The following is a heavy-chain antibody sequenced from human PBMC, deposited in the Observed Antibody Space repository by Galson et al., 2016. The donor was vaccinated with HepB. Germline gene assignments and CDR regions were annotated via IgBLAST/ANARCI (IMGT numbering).Heavy chain of an antibody. J-gene: IGHJ6*02. Sequence: SLRLSCAASGFTFSRSWMNWVRQAPGKGLEWLATINQDARDQPYVDSVKGRFTISRDNAKNSLYLQMNSLRAEDTAVYYCVRGTSGLPGMDVWGQGTTVTVSS. CDR1: GFTFSRSW. CDR3: VRGTSGLPGMDV. CDR2: INQDARDQ. V-gene: IGHV3-7*01.